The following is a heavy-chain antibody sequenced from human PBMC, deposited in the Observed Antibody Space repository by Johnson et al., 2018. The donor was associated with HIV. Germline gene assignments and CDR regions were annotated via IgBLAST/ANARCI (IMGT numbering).Heavy chain of an antibody. CDR2: ISGSGGST. J-gene: IGHJ3*02. D-gene: IGHD5/OR15-5a*01. V-gene: IGHV3-23*04. CDR3: ARDSTRWGGVYVDYTFDI. Sequence: VQLVESGGGVVQPGRSLRLSCAASGFTFSSYAMSWVRQAPGKGLEWVSAISGSGGSTYYADSVKGRFTISRDNSKNTLYLQMNSLRAEDTALYYCARDSTRWGGVYVDYTFDIWGQGTMVTVSS. CDR1: GFTFSSYA.